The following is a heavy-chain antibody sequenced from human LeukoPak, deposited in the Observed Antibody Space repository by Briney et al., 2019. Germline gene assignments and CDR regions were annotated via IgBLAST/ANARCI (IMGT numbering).Heavy chain of an antibody. J-gene: IGHJ4*02. CDR1: GYSFTGYY. Sequence: ASVKVSCKASGYSFTGYYIPWMRQAPGQGLEWMGWMNPNRDDTSYAQKFQGKVTMTRDTPINTAYMELSGLTSDDTAVYYCGRRRIDCSDTGCYVDYWGQGTLVTVSS. D-gene: IGHD2-15*01. CDR3: GRRRIDCSDTGCYVDY. V-gene: IGHV1-2*02. CDR2: MNPNRDDT.